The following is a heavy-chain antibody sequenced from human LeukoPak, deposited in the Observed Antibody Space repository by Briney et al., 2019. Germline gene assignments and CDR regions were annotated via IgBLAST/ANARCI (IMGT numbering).Heavy chain of an antibody. Sequence: PSETLSLTCTVSGDSISRSYHFWSWIRQHPGKGLEWIGYVYDSGKTYLNPSLESRVSMSLDMSQNEFSLRLSSVSVADTVKYYCARLHGDYASGTPPFDYWGPGILVTVAS. CDR2: VYDSGKT. D-gene: IGHD3-10*01. CDR3: ARLHGDYASGTPPFDY. CDR1: GDSISRSYHF. J-gene: IGHJ4*02. V-gene: IGHV4-31*03.